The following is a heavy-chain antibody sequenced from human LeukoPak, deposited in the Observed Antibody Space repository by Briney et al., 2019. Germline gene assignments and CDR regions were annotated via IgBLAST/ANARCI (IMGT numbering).Heavy chain of an antibody. CDR2: IYYSGST. CDR1: GGSISSYY. D-gene: IGHD3-3*01. Sequence: LSETLSLTCTVSGGSISSYYWSWIRQPPGKGLEWIGYIYYSGSTNYNPSLKSRVTISVDTSKNQFSLKLSSVTAADTAVYYCARDHLGQFAIFGVVIRYFDYWGQGTLVTVSS. CDR3: ARDHLGQFAIFGVVIRYFDY. J-gene: IGHJ4*02. V-gene: IGHV4-59*08.